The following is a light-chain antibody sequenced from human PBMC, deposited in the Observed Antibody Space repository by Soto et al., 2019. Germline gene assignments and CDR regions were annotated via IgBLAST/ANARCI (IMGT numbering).Light chain of an antibody. CDR1: NSNIGGDT. J-gene: IGLJ2*01. Sequence: QSVLTQPPSASETPGQRVTISCSGGNSNIGGDTVNWYQKLPGTAHKLLIYNNDQRPSGVPDRFSGSKSGTSASLAISGLQSEDEAHYYCATWDDSLNAVVFGGGTKLTVL. CDR3: ATWDDSLNAVV. CDR2: NND. V-gene: IGLV1-44*01.